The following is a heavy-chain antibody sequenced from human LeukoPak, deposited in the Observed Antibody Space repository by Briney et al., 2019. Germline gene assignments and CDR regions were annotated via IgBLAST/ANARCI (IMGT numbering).Heavy chain of an antibody. CDR3: ARGTMVRGVIITD. CDR2: ISSSSYI. J-gene: IGHJ4*02. CDR1: GFTFSSYS. D-gene: IGHD3-10*01. V-gene: IGHV3-21*01. Sequence: GGSLRLSCAASGFTFSSYSMNWVRQAPGKGLEWVSSISSSSYIYYADSVKGRFTISRDNAKNSLYLQMNSLRAEDTAVYYCARGTMVRGVIITDWGQGTLVTVPS.